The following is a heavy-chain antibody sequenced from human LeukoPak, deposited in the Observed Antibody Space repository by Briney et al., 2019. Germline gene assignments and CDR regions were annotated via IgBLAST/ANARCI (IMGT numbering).Heavy chain of an antibody. CDR1: GGTFSSDA. CDR2: IIPIFGTA. V-gene: IGHV1-69*13. J-gene: IGHJ4*02. CDR3: ARELFRTNYYDSSGYYYPLRY. D-gene: IGHD3-22*01. Sequence: ASVKVSCKASGGTFSSDAISWVRQAPGQGLEWMGGIIPIFGTANYAQKFQGRVTITADESTSTAYMELSSLRSEDTAVYYCARELFRTNYYDSSGYYYPLRYWGQGTLVTVSS.